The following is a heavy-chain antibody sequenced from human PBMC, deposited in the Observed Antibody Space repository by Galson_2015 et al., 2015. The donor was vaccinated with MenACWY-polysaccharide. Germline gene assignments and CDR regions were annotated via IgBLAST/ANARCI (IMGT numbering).Heavy chain of an antibody. CDR2: ISAYNGNK. Sequence: SVKVSCKASGYTFTDFGISWVRQAPGQGLERLGWISAYNGNKNYAQKLQGRVTMTTDTSTSTAYMELRSLRPDDTAVYYCTRDLGHITVAGIFFDSWAQGLLVTVSS. CDR3: TRDLGHITVAGIFFDS. CDR1: GYTFTDFG. V-gene: IGHV1-18*01. J-gene: IGHJ4*02. D-gene: IGHD6-19*01.